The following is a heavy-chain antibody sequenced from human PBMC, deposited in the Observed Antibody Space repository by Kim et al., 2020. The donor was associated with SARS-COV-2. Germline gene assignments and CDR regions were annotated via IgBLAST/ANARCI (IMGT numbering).Heavy chain of an antibody. CDR3: ASGGIAAKLFDY. V-gene: IGHV3-53*01. CDR2: IYSGGST. D-gene: IGHD6-13*01. Sequence: GGSLRLSCAASGFTVSSNYMTWVRQAPGKGLEWVSVIYSGGSTYYADSVKGRFTISRDNSKNTLYLQMNSLRAEDTAVYYCASGGIAAKLFDYWGQGTLVTVSS. J-gene: IGHJ4*02. CDR1: GFTVSSNY.